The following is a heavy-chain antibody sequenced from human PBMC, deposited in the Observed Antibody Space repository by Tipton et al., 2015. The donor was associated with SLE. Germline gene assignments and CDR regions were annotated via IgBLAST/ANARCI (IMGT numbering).Heavy chain of an antibody. CDR3: ARAGTGTAWGTFDI. J-gene: IGHJ3*02. CDR1: GDSISNGDDY. CDR2: VYYSGST. Sequence: TLSLTCTVSGDSISNGDDYWSWIRQPPGKGLEWIGSVYYSGSTYYNPSLKSRVTISVDTSKNQFSLKLSSVTAADTAVYYCARAGTGTAWGTFDIWGPGTMVTVSS. D-gene: IGHD1-14*01. V-gene: IGHV4-39*07.